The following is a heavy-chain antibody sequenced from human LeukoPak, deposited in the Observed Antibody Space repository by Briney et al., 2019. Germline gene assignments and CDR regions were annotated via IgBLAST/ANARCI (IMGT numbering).Heavy chain of an antibody. CDR1: GFTFSSHG. J-gene: IGHJ4*02. D-gene: IGHD1-26*01. CDR3: AKDRSIGTSYTFDS. CDR2: ISPNGVIT. Sequence: GGSLRLSCAASGFTFSSHGMSWVRQAPGKGLEWVSGISPNGVITYYADSDKGRFTISRDNSKNTLYLQMSSLTAKDTAVYYCAKDRSIGTSYTFDSWGQGTLVTVSS. V-gene: IGHV3-23*01.